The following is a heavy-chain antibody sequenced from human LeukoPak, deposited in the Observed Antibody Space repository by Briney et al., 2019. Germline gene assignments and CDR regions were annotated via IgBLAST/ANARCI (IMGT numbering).Heavy chain of an antibody. V-gene: IGHV4-34*01. CDR1: GGSFSGYY. J-gene: IGHJ6*03. CDR2: INHSGST. D-gene: IGHD3-3*01. CDR3: ARRTKAIFGVVPYYYMDV. Sequence: PSETLSLTCAVYGGSFSGYYWSWIRQPPGKGLEWIGEINHSGSTNYNPSLKSRVTISVDTSKNQFSLKLTSVTAADTAVYFCARRTKAIFGVVPYYYMDVWGEGTTVTVSS.